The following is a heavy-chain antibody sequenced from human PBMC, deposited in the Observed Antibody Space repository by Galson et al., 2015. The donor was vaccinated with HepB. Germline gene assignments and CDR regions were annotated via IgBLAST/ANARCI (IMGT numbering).Heavy chain of an antibody. Sequence: QPPGKGLEWIGYIYYTGHTKYNPSLKSRITMSVDTSKNQFSVKLTSVTAADTALYYCARGYGGASDFFDIWGQGTVVTVSS. V-gene: IGHV4-59*01. CDR3: ARGYGGASDFFDI. D-gene: IGHD3-16*01. J-gene: IGHJ3*02. CDR2: IYYTGHT.